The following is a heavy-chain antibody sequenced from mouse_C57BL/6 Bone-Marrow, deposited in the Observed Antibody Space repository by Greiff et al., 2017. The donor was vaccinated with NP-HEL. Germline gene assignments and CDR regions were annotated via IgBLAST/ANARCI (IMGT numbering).Heavy chain of an antibody. CDR3: ARERENYYGFYWYFDV. D-gene: IGHD2-2*01. V-gene: IGHV1-61*01. Sequence: QVQLQQPGAELVRPGSSVKLSCKASGYTFTSYWMDWVKQRPGQGLEWIGNIYPSDSETHYNQKFKDKATLTVDKSSSTAYMQLSSLTSEDSAVYYCARERENYYGFYWYFDVWGTGTTVTVSS. CDR1: GYTFTSYW. J-gene: IGHJ1*03. CDR2: IYPSDSET.